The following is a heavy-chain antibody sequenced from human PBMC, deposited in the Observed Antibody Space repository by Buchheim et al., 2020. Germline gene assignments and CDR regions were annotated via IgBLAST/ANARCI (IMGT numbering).Heavy chain of an antibody. CDR1: GGSISSSSYY. CDR2: IYYSGST. V-gene: IGHV4-39*01. Sequence: QLQLQESGPGLVKPSETLSLTCTVSGGSISSSSYYWGWIRQPPGKGLEWIGSIYYSGSTYYNPSLKSRVTISVDTSKNQFSLKLSSVTAADTAVYYCARLTTYSSSWYEYWYFDLWGRGTL. J-gene: IGHJ2*01. CDR3: ARLTTYSSSWYEYWYFDL. D-gene: IGHD6-13*01.